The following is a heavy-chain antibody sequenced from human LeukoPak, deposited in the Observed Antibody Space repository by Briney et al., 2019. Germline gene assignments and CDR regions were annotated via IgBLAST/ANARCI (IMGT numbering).Heavy chain of an antibody. V-gene: IGHV3-23*01. CDR3: AKDVGVRGARWFDP. J-gene: IGHJ5*02. Sequence: GGSLRLSCAASGFTFSSYAMSWVRQAPGKGLEWVSAISGSGGSTYYADSVKGRFTISRDNSKNTLYLQMNSLRAEDTAVYYCAKDVGVRGARWFDPWGQGTLVTVSA. D-gene: IGHD3-10*01. CDR1: GFTFSSYA. CDR2: ISGSGGST.